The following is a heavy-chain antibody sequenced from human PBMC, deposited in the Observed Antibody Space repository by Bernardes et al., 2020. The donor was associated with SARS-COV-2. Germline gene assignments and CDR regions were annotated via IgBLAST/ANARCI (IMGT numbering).Heavy chain of an antibody. CDR2: ISDNGRDT. Sequence: GGSLRLSCAASGFTFTTFAMSWVRQGPGKGLEWVSTISDNGRDTYYADSVKGRFTISRDNSKNTLSLEVNSLRAEDTAVYYCTKLLPGGFDVWGQGTTVTVSS. CDR3: TKLLPGGFDV. CDR1: GFTFTTFA. V-gene: IGHV3-23*01. J-gene: IGHJ6*02. D-gene: IGHD3-16*01.